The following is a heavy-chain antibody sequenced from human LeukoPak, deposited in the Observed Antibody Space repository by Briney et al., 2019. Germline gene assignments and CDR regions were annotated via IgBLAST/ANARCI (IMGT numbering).Heavy chain of an antibody. J-gene: IGHJ4*02. CDR2: FDPEDGET. Sequence: GASVKVSCKVSGYTLTELSMHWVRQAPGKGLEWMGGFDPEDGETIYAQKFQGRVTMTRDTSISTAYMELSRLRSDDTAVYYCARKFVDTANDYWGQGTLVTVSS. V-gene: IGHV1-24*01. CDR3: ARKFVDTANDY. CDR1: GYTLTELS. D-gene: IGHD5-18*01.